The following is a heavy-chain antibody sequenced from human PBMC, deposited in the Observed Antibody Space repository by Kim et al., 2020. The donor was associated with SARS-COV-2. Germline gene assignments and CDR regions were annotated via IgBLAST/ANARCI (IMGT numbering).Heavy chain of an antibody. CDR3: ARELRRGGTMVRGVIPQIGGPYFDY. Sequence: SETLSLTCAVYGGSFSGYYWSWIRQPPGKGLEWIGEINHSGSTNYNPSLKSRVTISVDTSKNQFSLKLSSVIAADTAVYYCARELRRGGTMVRGVIPQIGGPYFDYWGQGTLVTVSS. CDR1: GGSFSGYY. V-gene: IGHV4-34*01. J-gene: IGHJ4*02. D-gene: IGHD3-10*01. CDR2: INHSGST.